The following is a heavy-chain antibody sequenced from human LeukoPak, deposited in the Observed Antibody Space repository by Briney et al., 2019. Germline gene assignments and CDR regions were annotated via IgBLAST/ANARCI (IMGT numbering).Heavy chain of an antibody. J-gene: IGHJ4*02. CDR3: ARGVLMENYYFDY. V-gene: IGHV3-33*01. CDR2: IWYDGSNK. CDR1: GFTFSSYG. Sequence: GRSLRLSCAASGFTFSSYGMHWVRQAPGKGLEWVAVIWYDGSNKYYADSVKGRFTISRDNSKNTLYLQMNSLRAEDTTVYYCARGVLMENYYFDYWGQGTLVTVSS. D-gene: IGHD2-8*01.